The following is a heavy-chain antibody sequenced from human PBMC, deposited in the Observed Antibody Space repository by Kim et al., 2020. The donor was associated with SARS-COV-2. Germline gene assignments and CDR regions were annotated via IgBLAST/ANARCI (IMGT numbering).Heavy chain of an antibody. V-gene: IGHV3-48*02. D-gene: IGHD3-16*01. Sequence: ADPVKGRFTNPRDSAKTSLYLQMNSLRDEDTAVYYCAKGGPYYDDGYFASWGQGTLVTVSS. J-gene: IGHJ4*02. CDR3: AKGGPYYDDGYFAS.